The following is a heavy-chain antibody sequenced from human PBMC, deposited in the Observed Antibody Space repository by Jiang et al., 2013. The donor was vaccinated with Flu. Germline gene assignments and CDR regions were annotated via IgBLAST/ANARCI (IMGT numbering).Heavy chain of an antibody. CDR2: ISYDGSNK. Sequence: KGLEWVAVISYDGSNKYYADSVKGRFTISRDNSKNTLYLQMNSLRAEDTAVYYCAREWGYYDSSGYTDAFDIWGQGTMVTVSS. D-gene: IGHD3-22*01. V-gene: IGHV3-30-3*01. CDR3: AREWGYYDSSGYTDAFDI. J-gene: IGHJ3*02.